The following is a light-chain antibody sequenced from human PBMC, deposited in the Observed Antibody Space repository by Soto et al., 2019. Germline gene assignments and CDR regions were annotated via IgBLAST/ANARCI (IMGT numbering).Light chain of an antibody. CDR3: QQYGSSPRT. Sequence: IVMTQSPATLSVSPGERATLSCGASQSVSINLAWYQQKPGQAPRLLIYGASTRATGIPARFSGSGSGTDFTLTISRLEPEDFAVYYCQQYGSSPRTFGQGTKVDI. J-gene: IGKJ1*01. CDR1: QSVSIN. V-gene: IGKV3D-20*01. CDR2: GAS.